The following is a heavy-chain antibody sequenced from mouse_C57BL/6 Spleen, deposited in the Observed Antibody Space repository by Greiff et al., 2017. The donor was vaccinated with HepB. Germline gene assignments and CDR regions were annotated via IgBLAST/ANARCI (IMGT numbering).Heavy chain of an antibody. J-gene: IGHJ4*01. V-gene: IGHV1-82*01. CDR2: IYPGDGDT. CDR1: GYAFSSSW. CDR3: ARYYYAMDY. Sequence: VHLVESGPELVKPGASVKISCKASGYAFSSSWMNWVKQRPGKGLEWIGRIYPGDGDTNYNGKFKGKATLTADKSSSTAYMQLSSLTSEDSAVYFCARYYYAMDYWGQGTSVTVSS.